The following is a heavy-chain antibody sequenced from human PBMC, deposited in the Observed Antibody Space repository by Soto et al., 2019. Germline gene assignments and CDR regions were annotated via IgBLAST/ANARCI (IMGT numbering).Heavy chain of an antibody. Sequence: PGGSLRLACAASGFTFSSYSMNWVRQAPGKGLEWVSSISSSSSYIYYADSVKGRFTISRDNAKNSLYLQMNSLRAEDTAVYYCARDLYSSSVSPSAIDIWGQGTMVTVSS. CDR2: ISSSSSYI. J-gene: IGHJ3*02. CDR1: GFTFSSYS. CDR3: ARDLYSSSVSPSAIDI. D-gene: IGHD6-6*01. V-gene: IGHV3-21*01.